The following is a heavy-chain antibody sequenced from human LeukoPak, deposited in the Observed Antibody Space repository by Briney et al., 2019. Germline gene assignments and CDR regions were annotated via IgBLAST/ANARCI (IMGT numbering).Heavy chain of an antibody. CDR1: GGSFSGYY. CDR3: ASLDYYDSSGYYY. Sequence: PSETLSLTCAVYGGSFSGYYWSWIRQPPGKGLEWIGEINHSGSTYYNPSLKSRVTISVDTSKNQFSLKLSSVTAADTAVYYCASLDYYDSSGYYYWGQGTLVTVSS. CDR2: INHSGST. D-gene: IGHD3-22*01. V-gene: IGHV4-34*01. J-gene: IGHJ4*02.